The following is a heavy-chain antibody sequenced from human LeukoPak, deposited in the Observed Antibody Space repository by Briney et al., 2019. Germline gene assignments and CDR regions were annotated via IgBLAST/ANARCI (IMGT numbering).Heavy chain of an antibody. V-gene: IGHV3-30*04. D-gene: IGHD3-10*01. CDR3: ARDGIYSGSGTDWFDP. Sequence: GGSLRPSCAASGFTFSYFAMHWVRQAPGKGLEWVALISYDGSNKLYADSVKGRFIISRDNFKNTLYLQMNSLRTDDTAVYYCARDGIYSGSGTDWFDPWGQGTLVTVSS. J-gene: IGHJ5*02. CDR1: GFTFSYFA. CDR2: ISYDGSNK.